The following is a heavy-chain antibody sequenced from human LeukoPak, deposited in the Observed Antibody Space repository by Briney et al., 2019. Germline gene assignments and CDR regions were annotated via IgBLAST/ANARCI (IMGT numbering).Heavy chain of an antibody. D-gene: IGHD4-23*01. CDR1: GASFSSYY. CDR2: IYYSGST. Sequence: SETLSLTCSVSGASFSSYYWSWIRQPPGKGLEWIGSIYYSGSTNYNPSLKSRVTISVDTSKNQFSLKLSSVTAADTAVYYCARRWASFDPWGQGTLVTVSS. CDR3: ARRWASFDP. V-gene: IGHV4-59*12. J-gene: IGHJ5*02.